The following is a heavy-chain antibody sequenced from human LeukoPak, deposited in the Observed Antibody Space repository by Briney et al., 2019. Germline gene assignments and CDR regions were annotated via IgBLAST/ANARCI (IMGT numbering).Heavy chain of an antibody. D-gene: IGHD4-17*01. J-gene: IGHJ4*02. CDR3: AKSTVTTEGGGYYFDY. CDR2: ISFDGSNE. CDR1: GFTFSSYA. V-gene: IGHV3-30-3*01. Sequence: GGSLRLSCAASGFTFSSYAMHRVRQAPGKGLEWVADISFDGSNENYADSVKGRFTISRDNSKNTMYLQMNSLRAEDTAVYYCAKSTVTTEGGGYYFDYWGQGTLVTVSS.